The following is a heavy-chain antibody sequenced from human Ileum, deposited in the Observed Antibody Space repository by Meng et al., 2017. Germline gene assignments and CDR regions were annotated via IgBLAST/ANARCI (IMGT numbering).Heavy chain of an antibody. D-gene: IGHD6-19*01. Sequence: QLQLAQSGIEVKKPGASVKVSCKPSGYTFTTFGISWGRQDPGQGLEWMGWIDPGNGNRNFAQKFQDRITLTTDTTTTTAYMELRSLRSDDTAIFYCARDRQWVFDYWGQGTLVTVSS. CDR2: IDPGNGNR. CDR3: ARDRQWVFDY. J-gene: IGHJ4*02. V-gene: IGHV1-18*01. CDR1: GYTFTTFG.